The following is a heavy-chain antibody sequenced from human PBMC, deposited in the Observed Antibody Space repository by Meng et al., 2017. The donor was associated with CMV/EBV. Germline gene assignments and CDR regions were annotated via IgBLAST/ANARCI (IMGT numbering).Heavy chain of an antibody. J-gene: IGHJ6*02. CDR3: VGSEEFYHFRSGWEWYYHYGMDV. Sequence: SVKVSCEASGDTFSKYVTSWVRQAPGQGLEWMGGIIPMRATTNYAQRFQGRVTITADKSTATVYMELSSLRSEDTAVYYCVGSEEFYHFRSGWEWYYHYGMDVWGPGTTVTVSS. CDR2: IIPMRATT. V-gene: IGHV1-69*10. CDR1: GDTFSKYV. D-gene: IGHD3-3*01.